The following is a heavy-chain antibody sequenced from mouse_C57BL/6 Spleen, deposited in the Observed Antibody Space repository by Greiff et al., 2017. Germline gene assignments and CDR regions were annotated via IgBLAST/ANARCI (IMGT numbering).Heavy chain of an antibody. CDR1: GFSFNTYA. J-gene: IGHJ3*01. V-gene: IGHV10-1*01. CDR3: VRQGGGWFAY. Sequence: EVKLVESGGGLVQPKGSLKLSCAASGFSFNTYAMNWVRQAPGKGLEWVARIRSKSNNYATYYADSVKDRFTISRDDSESMLYLQMNNLKTEDTAMYYCVRQGGGWFAYGGQGTLVTVSA. CDR2: IRSKSNNYAT.